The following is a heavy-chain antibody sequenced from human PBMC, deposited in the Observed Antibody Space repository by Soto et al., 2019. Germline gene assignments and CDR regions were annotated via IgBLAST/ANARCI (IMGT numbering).Heavy chain of an antibody. CDR3: ARVPFYYYGMDV. CDR1: GGSISSYY. Sequence: PSETLSLTCTVSGGSISSYYWTWIRQPPGKGLEWIGYIYYSGSTNYNPSLKSRVTISVDTSKNQFSLKLSSVTAADTAIYYCARVPFYYYGMDVWGQGTTVTVSS. V-gene: IGHV4-59*01. CDR2: IYYSGST. J-gene: IGHJ6*02.